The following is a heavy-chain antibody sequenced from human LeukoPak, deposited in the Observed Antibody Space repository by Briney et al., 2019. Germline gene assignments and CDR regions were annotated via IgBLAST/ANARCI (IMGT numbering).Heavy chain of an antibody. V-gene: IGHV3-30*02. CDR3: ARGGKIALAGTRSPQYFQH. D-gene: IGHD6-19*01. CDR2: IRYDGSNK. Sequence: GGSLRLSCAASRFTFSRYGMHWVRQAPGKGLEWVAFIRYDGSNKYYADSVKGRFTISRDNSKNTLYLQMNSLRAEDTAVYYCARGGKIALAGTRSPQYFQHWGQGTLVTVSS. J-gene: IGHJ1*01. CDR1: RFTFSRYG.